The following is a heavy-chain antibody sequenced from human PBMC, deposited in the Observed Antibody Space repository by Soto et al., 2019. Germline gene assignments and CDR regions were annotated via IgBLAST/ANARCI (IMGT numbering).Heavy chain of an antibody. J-gene: IGHJ2*01. Sequence: EVQLVESGGGLVQPGGSLRLSCAASGFTVSSNYMTWVRQAPGKGLEWVSILYSGGSTYYADSVKGRFTISRHNPNNTLYLQMSSLSVADTAVYYCAGKSLAVAGSAGLFFYLWGRGTLVTVSS. CDR2: LYSGGST. CDR3: AGKSLAVAGSAGLFFYL. V-gene: IGHV3-53*04. D-gene: IGHD6-19*01. CDR1: GFTVSSNY.